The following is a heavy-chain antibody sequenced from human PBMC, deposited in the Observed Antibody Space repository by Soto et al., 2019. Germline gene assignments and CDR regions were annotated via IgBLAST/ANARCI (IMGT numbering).Heavy chain of an antibody. CDR1: GFTFSSYA. V-gene: IGHV3-30-3*01. CDR3: ARAYEGDYFDY. J-gene: IGHJ4*02. CDR2: ISYDGSNK. Sequence: QVQLVESGGGVVQPGRSLRLSCAASGFTFSSYAMHWVRQAPGKGLEWVAVISYDGSNKYYADSVTGRFTISRDNSKNSLYLQMNRLRAEDTAVYYCARAYEGDYFDYWGQGTLVTVFS. D-gene: IGHD3-16*01.